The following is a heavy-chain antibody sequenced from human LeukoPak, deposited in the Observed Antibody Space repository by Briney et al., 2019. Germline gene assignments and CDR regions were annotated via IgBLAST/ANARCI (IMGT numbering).Heavy chain of an antibody. CDR3: ARDSKRGFDP. Sequence: ASVKVSCKASGYTFISYYMHWVRQGPGQGLGWMGIINPSGGSTSYAQKFQGRVTMTRDTSTSTVYMELSSLRSEDTAVYYCARDSKRGFDPWGQGTLVTVSS. CDR2: INPSGGST. D-gene: IGHD5-24*01. CDR1: GYTFISYY. J-gene: IGHJ5*02. V-gene: IGHV1-46*01.